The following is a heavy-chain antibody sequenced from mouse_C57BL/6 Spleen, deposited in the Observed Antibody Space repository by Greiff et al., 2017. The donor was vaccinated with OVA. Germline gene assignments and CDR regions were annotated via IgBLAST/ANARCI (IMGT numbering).Heavy chain of an antibody. CDR2: IYPSDSET. Sequence: QVQLQQPGAELVRPGSSVKLSCKASGYTFTSYWLDWVKQRPGQGLEWIGNIYPSDSETHYNQKFKDKATLTVDKSSSTAYMQLSSLTSEDSAVYYCARGAWFAYWGQGTLVTVSA. CDR3: ARGAWFAY. J-gene: IGHJ3*01. CDR1: GYTFTSYW. V-gene: IGHV1-61*01.